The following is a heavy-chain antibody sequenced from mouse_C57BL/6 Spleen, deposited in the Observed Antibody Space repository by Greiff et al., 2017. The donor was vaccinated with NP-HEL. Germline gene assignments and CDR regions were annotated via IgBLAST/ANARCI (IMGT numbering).Heavy chain of an antibody. V-gene: IGHV1-4*01. CDR3: ARTTVVATDWFAY. Sequence: QVQLKQSGAELARPGASVKMSCKASGYTFTSYTMHWVKQRPGQGLEWIGYINPSSGYTKYNQKFKDKATLTADKSSSTAYMQLSSLTSEDSAVYYCARTTVVATDWFAYWGQGTLVTVSA. CDR2: INPSSGYT. CDR1: GYTFTSYT. D-gene: IGHD1-1*01. J-gene: IGHJ3*01.